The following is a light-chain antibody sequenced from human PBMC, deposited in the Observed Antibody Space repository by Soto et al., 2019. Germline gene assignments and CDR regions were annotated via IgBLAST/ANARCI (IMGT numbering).Light chain of an antibody. CDR1: SSDVGSYNL. CDR3: CSYAGSSTDV. CDR2: EGS. J-gene: IGLJ1*01. V-gene: IGLV2-23*01. Sequence: QSVLTQPASVSGSPGQSITISCTGTSSDVGSYNLVSWYQQHPGKAPKLMIYEGSKRPSGVSNRFSGSKSGNTASLTISGLQAEDEADYYCCSYAGSSTDVFGTRTKLTVL.